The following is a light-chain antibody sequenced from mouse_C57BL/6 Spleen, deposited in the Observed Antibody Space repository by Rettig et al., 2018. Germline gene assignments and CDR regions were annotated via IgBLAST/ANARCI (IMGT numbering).Light chain of an antibody. J-gene: IGKJ5*01. CDR1: ENIYSY. V-gene: IGKV12-44*01. CDR2: NAK. Sequence: DIQMTQSPASLSASVGETVTITCRASENIYSYLAWYQQKQGKSPQLLVYNAKTLAEGVPSRFSGSGSGTQFSLKINSLQPEDFGSYYCQHHYGTPLTFGA. CDR3: QHHYGTPLT.